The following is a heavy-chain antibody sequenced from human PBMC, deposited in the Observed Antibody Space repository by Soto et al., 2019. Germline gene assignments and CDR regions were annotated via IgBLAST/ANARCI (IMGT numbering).Heavy chain of an antibody. J-gene: IGHJ4*02. D-gene: IGHD2-15*01. CDR3: ASSHSVVTHSHTAEY. CDR1: GFTFSDYY. Sequence: QVQLVESGGGLVQPGGSLRLSCAASGFTFSDYYMSWIRQAPGKGLEWVSYISSSSSYTNYADSVKGRFTISRDNAKNSLYLQMNSLRAEDTAVYYCASSHSVVTHSHTAEYWGQGTLVTVSS. CDR2: ISSSSSYT. V-gene: IGHV3-11*06.